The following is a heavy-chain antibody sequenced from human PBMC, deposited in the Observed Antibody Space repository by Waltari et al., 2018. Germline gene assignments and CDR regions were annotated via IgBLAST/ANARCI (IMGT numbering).Heavy chain of an antibody. J-gene: IGHJ4*02. Sequence: QVQLQESGPGLVKPSQTLSLTCPVSGVSISSGSYYWSWIRQPAGKGLEWIGRIYTSGSTNYNPSLKSGVTISVDTSKNQFSLKLSSVTAADTAVYYCAGDYGDYVLDYWGQGTLVTVSS. V-gene: IGHV4-61*02. CDR1: GVSISSGSYY. D-gene: IGHD4-17*01. CDR2: IYTSGST. CDR3: AGDYGDYVLDY.